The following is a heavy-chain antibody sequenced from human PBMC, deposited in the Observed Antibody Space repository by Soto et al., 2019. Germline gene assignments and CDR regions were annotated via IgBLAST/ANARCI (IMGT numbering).Heavy chain of an antibody. J-gene: IGHJ4*02. CDR3: ARERRGGYCSSTSCSYFDY. Sequence: GASVKVSCKASGYTFTSYGISWVRQAPGQGLEWMGWISAYNGNTNYAQKLQGRVTMTTDTSTSTAYMELRSLRSDDTAVYYCARERRGGYCSSTSCSYFDYWGQGTLVTVSS. V-gene: IGHV1-18*01. CDR1: GYTFTSYG. D-gene: IGHD2-2*01. CDR2: ISAYNGNT.